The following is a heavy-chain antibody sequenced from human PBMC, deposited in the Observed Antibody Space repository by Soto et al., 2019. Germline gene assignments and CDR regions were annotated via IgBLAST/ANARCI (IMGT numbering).Heavy chain of an antibody. CDR2: ISAYNGNT. V-gene: IGHV1-18*04. CDR1: GYTFTSYG. D-gene: IGHD3-16*02. J-gene: IGHJ3*02. Sequence: GASVKVSCKASGYTFTSYGISWVRQAPGQGLEWMGWISAYNGNTNYAQKLQGRVTMTTDTSTSTAYMELGSLRSDDTAVYYCARDRPYDYVWGSYRPFNAFDIWGQGTMVTVSS. CDR3: ARDRPYDYVWGSYRPFNAFDI.